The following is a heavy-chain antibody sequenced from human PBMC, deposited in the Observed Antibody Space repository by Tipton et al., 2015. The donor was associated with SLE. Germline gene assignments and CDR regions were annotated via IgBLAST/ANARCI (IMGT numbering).Heavy chain of an antibody. V-gene: IGHV4-59*01. CDR3: ARAVRCSSTRCLEYFQH. Sequence: TLSLTCTVSGGSISSYYWSWIRQPPGKGLEWIGYIYYSGSTNYKPSLKSRVTISVDTSKKQFSLNLRSVTAADTAVYYCARAVRCSSTRCLEYFQHWGQGTLVTVSS. D-gene: IGHD2-2*01. CDR2: IYYSGST. CDR1: GGSISSYY. J-gene: IGHJ1*01.